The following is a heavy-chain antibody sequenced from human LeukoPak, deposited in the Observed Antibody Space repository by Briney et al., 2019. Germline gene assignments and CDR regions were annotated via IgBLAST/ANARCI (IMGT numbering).Heavy chain of an antibody. Sequence: PGGSLRLSCVGSGFTFLSHAMSWVRQAPEKGLEFVSGIYENGGTTYYADSVKGRFSISRDNSKNTLYLQMNSLRAEDTAVYYCARAGYSSGWSHFDYWGQGTLVTVSS. CDR3: ARAGYSSGWSHFDY. D-gene: IGHD6-19*01. CDR1: GFTFLSHA. J-gene: IGHJ4*02. V-gene: IGHV3-23*01. CDR2: IYENGGTT.